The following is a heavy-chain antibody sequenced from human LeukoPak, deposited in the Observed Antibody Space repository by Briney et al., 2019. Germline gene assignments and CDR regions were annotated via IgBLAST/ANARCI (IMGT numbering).Heavy chain of an antibody. CDR3: TRDDETMVRRVYDY. D-gene: IGHD3-10*01. J-gene: IGHJ4*02. CDR2: IRSKAYGGTT. V-gene: IGHV3-49*04. CDR1: GFTFGDYA. Sequence: GGSLRLSCTASGFTFGDYAMSWVRQAPGKGLEWVGFIRSKAYGGTTEYAASVKGRFTISRDDSKSIAYLQMNSLKTEDTAVYYCTRDDETMVRRVYDYWGQGTLVTVSS.